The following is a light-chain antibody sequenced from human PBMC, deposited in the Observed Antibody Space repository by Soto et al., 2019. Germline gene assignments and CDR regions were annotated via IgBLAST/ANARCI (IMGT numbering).Light chain of an antibody. CDR3: QQRSNWPLIT. CDR2: GAS. V-gene: IGKV3D-20*02. CDR1: QSVSSN. Sequence: ELVLAQSPATLSVSPGERATLSCRASQSVSSNLAWYQLKPGQAPRLLIYGASSRATGIPDRFSGSGSGTDFTLTISRLETEDFAVYYCQQRSNWPLITFGQGTRLEIK. J-gene: IGKJ5*01.